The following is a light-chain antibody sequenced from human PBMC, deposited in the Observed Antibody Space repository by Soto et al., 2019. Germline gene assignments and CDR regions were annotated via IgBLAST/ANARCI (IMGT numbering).Light chain of an antibody. CDR3: SSYTSSSTPLNV. CDR2: DVS. CDR1: SSDVGGYNY. V-gene: IGLV2-14*01. Sequence: QSVLTQPASVSGSPGQSITISCTGTSSDVGGYNYVSWYQQHPCKAPKLMIYDVSNRPSGVSNRFSGSKSGNTASLTISGLQVEDEADYYCSSYTSSSTPLNVFGTGTKVTVL. J-gene: IGLJ1*01.